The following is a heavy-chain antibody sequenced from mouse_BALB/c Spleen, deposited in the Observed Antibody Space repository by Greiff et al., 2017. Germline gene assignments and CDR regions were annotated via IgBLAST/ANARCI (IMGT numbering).Heavy chain of an antibody. J-gene: IGHJ3*01. V-gene: IGHV5-9-4*01. CDR3: ARDSSGWFAY. CDR2: ISSGGSYT. Sequence: EVMLVESGGGLVQPGGSLKLSCAASGFTFSSYAMSWVRQSPEKRLEWVAEISSGGSYTYYPDTVTGRFTISRDNAKNTLYLEMSSLRSEDTAMYYCARDSSGWFAYWGQGTLVTVSA. CDR1: GFTFSSYA. D-gene: IGHD3-1*01.